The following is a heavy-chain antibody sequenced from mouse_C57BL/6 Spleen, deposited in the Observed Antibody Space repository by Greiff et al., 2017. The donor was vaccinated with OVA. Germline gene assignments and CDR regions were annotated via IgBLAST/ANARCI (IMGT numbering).Heavy chain of an antibody. D-gene: IGHD2-4*01. J-gene: IGHJ3*01. Sequence: VQLQQPGAELVKPGASVKLSCKASGYTFTSYWMHWVKQRPGQGLEWIGMIHPNSGSTNYNEKFKSKATLTVDKSSSTAYMQLSSLTSEDTAVYYCASPVYYDYDEGFAYWGKGTLVTVSA. V-gene: IGHV1-64*01. CDR3: ASPVYYDYDEGFAY. CDR1: GYTFTSYW. CDR2: IHPNSGST.